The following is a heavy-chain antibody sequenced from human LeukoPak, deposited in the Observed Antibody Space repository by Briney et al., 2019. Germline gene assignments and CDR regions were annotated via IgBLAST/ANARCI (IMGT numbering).Heavy chain of an antibody. CDR2: IGAIGVNT. J-gene: IGHJ4*02. CDR1: GFTFSTYA. CDR3: ARRGYCISTNCYTPHFDY. D-gene: IGHD2-2*01. V-gene: IGHV3-23*01. Sequence: GGSLRLSCTASGFTFSTYAMGWARQAPGKGLEWVSGIGAIGVNTFYADSAKGRFTISRDNSKNTVYLQMNSLRAEDTAVYYCARRGYCISTNCYTPHFDYWGQGTLVTVSS.